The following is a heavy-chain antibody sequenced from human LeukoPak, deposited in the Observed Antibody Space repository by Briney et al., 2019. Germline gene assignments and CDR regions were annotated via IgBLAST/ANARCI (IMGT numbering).Heavy chain of an antibody. CDR2: SNDSGGT. CDR1: GGTFSGYY. J-gene: IGHJ6*03. D-gene: IGHD1-26*01. CDR3: ARLSVIVGSTLEYYYYYMDV. V-gene: IGHV4-34*01. Sequence: SETLSLTCAVYGGTFSGYYWSWIRQPPGKRLEWVGESNDSGGTNYNPSLKSRVTISADKSKNQVSLKLTSVTAADTAVYYCARLSVIVGSTLEYYYYYMDVWGQGTTVTVSS.